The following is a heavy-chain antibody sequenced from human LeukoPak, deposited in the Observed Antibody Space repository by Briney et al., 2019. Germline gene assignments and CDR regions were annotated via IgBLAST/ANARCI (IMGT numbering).Heavy chain of an antibody. CDR2: IKQDGSEK. CDR1: GFTFSSYW. V-gene: IGHV3-7*05. Sequence: GGSLRLSCAASGFTFSSYWMSWVRQAPGKGLEWVANIKQDGSEKYYVDSVKGRFTTSRDNAKNSLYLQMNSLRAEDTAVYYCARTPTGYSSSWYLPFDYWGQGTLVTVSS. CDR3: ARTPTGYSSSWYLPFDY. J-gene: IGHJ4*02. D-gene: IGHD6-13*01.